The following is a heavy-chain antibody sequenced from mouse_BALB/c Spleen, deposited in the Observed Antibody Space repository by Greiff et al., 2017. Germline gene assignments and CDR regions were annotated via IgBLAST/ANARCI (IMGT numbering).Heavy chain of an antibody. D-gene: IGHD1-1*01. J-gene: IGHJ4*01. CDR3: AREGTTVRDYAMDY. CDR2: ISYSGST. V-gene: IGHV3-2*02. Sequence: EVQLVESGPGLVKPSQSLSLTCTVTGYSITSYYAWNWIRQFPGNQLEWMGYISYSGSTSYNPSLKSRISITRDTSKNQFFLQLNSVTTEDTATYYCAREGTTVRDYAMDYWGQGTSVTVSS. CDR1: GYSITSYYA.